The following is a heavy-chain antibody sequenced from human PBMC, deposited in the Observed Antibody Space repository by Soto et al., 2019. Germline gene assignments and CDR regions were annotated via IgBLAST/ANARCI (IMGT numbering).Heavy chain of an antibody. D-gene: IGHD3-22*01. J-gene: IGHJ4*02. Sequence: QVQLVESGGGVVQSGRSLRLSCAASGFTFTSYGMHWVRQAPGQGLAWVAVIWYHGRNEYYADSVKGRFTISRDNSKNTVYLQMNSLRAEDTAVYYCARDDDTSGHYAEFHYWGQGTQVTVSS. V-gene: IGHV3-33*01. CDR3: ARDDDTSGHYAEFHY. CDR2: IWYHGRNE. CDR1: GFTFTSYG.